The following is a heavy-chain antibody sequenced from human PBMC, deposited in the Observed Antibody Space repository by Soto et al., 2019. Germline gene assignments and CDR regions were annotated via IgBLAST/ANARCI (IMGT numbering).Heavy chain of an antibody. CDR1: GDSITSHL. D-gene: IGHD3-22*01. CDR3: ATGRDDNSDCYFGLVFES. V-gene: IGHV4-59*11. CDR2: MHYSGNT. Sequence: SETLCLTCVVSGDSITSHLWTWIRQPPGKGLEWIGLMHYSGNTNFNPSLKSRVTMFLDTSKNLFSLKLSSVTAADTAVYYCATGRDDNSDCYFGLVFESWGRGTLVTVS. J-gene: IGHJ4*02.